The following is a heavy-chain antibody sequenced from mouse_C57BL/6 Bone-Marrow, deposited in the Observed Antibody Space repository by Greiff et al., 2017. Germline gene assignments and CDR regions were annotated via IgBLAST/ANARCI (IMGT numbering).Heavy chain of an antibody. Sequence: VQLQQSGPELVKPGASVKISCKASGYSFTGYYMHWVKQSHGHILDWIGNIYPYNGVSSYNQNFKGKATLTVDKSSSTAYMELRSLTSEDSAVYYVARGGYYEEFLHWYFDVWGTGTPVTVSS. D-gene: IGHD2-3*01. CDR2: IYPYNGVS. CDR3: ARGGYYEEFLHWYFDV. V-gene: IGHV1-31*01. J-gene: IGHJ1*03. CDR1: GYSFTGYY.